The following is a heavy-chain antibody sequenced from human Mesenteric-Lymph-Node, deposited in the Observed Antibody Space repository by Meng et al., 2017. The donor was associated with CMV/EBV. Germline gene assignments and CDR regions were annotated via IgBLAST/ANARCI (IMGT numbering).Heavy chain of an antibody. V-gene: IGHV3-74*01. Sequence: GESLKISCAASGFTFSSYWMHWVRQAPGKGLVWVSRINSDGSSTSYADSVKGRFTISRDNAKNTLYLQMNSLRAEDTAVYYCARAAGYSSSWPTGNWGQGTLVTVSS. D-gene: IGHD6-13*01. J-gene: IGHJ4*02. CDR2: INSDGSST. CDR1: GFTFSSYW. CDR3: ARAAGYSSSWPTGN.